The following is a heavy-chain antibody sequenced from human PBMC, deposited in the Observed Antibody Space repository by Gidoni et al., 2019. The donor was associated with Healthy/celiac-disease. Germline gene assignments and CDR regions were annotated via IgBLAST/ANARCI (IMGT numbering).Heavy chain of an antibody. D-gene: IGHD5-12*01. CDR1: GFTSSSYG. J-gene: IGHJ4*02. CDR2: ISYDGSNK. CDR3: AKTGGKSPMATIESLLDY. V-gene: IGHV3-30*18. Sequence: QVQLVESGGGVVQPGRSLSLSCAASGFTSSSYGMHWVRQAPGKGLEWVAVISYDGSNKYYADSVKGRFTISRDNSKNTLYLQMNSLRAEDTAVYYCAKTGGKSPMATIESLLDYWGQGTLVTVSS.